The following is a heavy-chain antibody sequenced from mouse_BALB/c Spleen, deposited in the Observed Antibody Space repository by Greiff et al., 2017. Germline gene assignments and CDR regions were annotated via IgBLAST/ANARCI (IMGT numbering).Heavy chain of an antibody. CDR3: AREGYGNYDY. D-gene: IGHD2-1*01. J-gene: IGHJ2*01. Sequence: QVQLQQSGAELVRPGSSVKISCKASGYAFSSYWMNWVKQRPGQGLEWIGQIYPGDGDTNYNGKFKGKATLTADKSSSTAYMQLSSLTSEDSAVYFCAREGYGNYDYWGQGTTLTVSS. CDR1: GYAFSSYW. V-gene: IGHV1-80*01. CDR2: IYPGDGDT.